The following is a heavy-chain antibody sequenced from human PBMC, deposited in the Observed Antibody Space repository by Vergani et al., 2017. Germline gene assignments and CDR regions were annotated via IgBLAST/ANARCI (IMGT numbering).Heavy chain of an antibody. D-gene: IGHD2-2*01. Sequence: EMQLLESGGGLVQPGGSLRLSCVISEVSVSKYAMSWVRQTPGKGLEWVSSIRGSGTDPHYTDSVKGRFTISRDNSKHTLILQMNGLRAEDTAVYYCARDRGCATISCYFSGAFDYWGLGTLVSVSS. CDR3: ARDRGCATISCYFSGAFDY. V-gene: IGHV3-23*01. J-gene: IGHJ4*02. CDR2: IRGSGTDP. CDR1: EVSVSKYA.